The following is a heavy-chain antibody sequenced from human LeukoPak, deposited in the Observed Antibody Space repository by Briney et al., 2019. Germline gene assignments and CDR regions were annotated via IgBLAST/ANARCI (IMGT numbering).Heavy chain of an antibody. J-gene: IGHJ4*02. CDR1: GFTFDDYG. V-gene: IGHV3-20*04. CDR2: INWNGGRS. Sequence: GGSLRLSCAASGFTFDDYGMNWVRQAPGKGLEWVSGINWNGGRSGYADSVKGRFTISRDNAKNTLYLQMNSLRAEDTAVYFCVRGSRDKAAAAGTPLFDYWGQGTLATVSS. CDR3: VRGSRDKAAAAGTPLFDY. D-gene: IGHD6-13*01.